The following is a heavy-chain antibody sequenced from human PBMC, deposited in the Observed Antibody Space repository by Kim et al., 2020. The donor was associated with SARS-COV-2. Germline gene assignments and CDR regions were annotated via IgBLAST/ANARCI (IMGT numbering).Heavy chain of an antibody. Sequence: GGSLRLSCVASVFTFSSYSMNWVRQAPGKGLEWVSYISSSGSIVDYADSVKGRFTISRDNAKNSLYLQMNSLRDEDTAVYYCARCRGYSYGYEDYWGQGTLVTVSS. CDR3: ARCRGYSYGYEDY. CDR1: VFTFSSYS. D-gene: IGHD5-18*01. CDR2: ISSSGSIV. J-gene: IGHJ4*02. V-gene: IGHV3-48*02.